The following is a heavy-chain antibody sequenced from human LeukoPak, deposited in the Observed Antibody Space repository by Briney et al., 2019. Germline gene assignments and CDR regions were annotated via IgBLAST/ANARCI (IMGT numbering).Heavy chain of an antibody. CDR1: GYTFTRYY. J-gene: IGHJ4*02. Sequence: GASVKVSCKASGYTFTRYYMHWVRQAPGQGLEWMGIINPSGGSTSYAQKFQGRVTMTRDTSTSTVYMELSSLRSEDTAVYYCARDCVPTQNYYESSGYHYDYWGQGTLVTVSS. V-gene: IGHV1-46*01. CDR3: ARDCVPTQNYYESSGYHYDY. CDR2: INPSGGST. D-gene: IGHD3-22*01.